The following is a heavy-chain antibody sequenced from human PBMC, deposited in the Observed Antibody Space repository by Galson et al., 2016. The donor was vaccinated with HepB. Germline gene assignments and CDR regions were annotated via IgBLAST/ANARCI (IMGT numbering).Heavy chain of an antibody. CDR2: VTATSVYI. CDR1: GFTFNDYS. J-gene: IGHJ2*01. CDR3: ARAAYGDYEGWYFDL. V-gene: IGHV3-21*06. D-gene: IGHD4-17*01. Sequence: SLRLSCAASGFTFNDYSMHWVRQASGKGLAWVSSVTATSVYIYYVDSVKGRFTISRDNAKNSLYLQMNSLRAEDTAVYYCARAAYGDYEGWYFDLWGRGTLVTVSS.